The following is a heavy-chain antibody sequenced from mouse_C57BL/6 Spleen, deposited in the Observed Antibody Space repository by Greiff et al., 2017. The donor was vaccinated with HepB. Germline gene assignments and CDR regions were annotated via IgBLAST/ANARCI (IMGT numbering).Heavy chain of an antibody. Sequence: EVKLMESGAELVKPGASVKLSCTASGFNIKDYYMHWVKQRTEQGLEWIGRIDPEDGETKYAPKFQGKATITADTSSNTAYLQLSSLTSEDTAVYYCARMVTTDGAWFAYWGQGTLVTVSA. V-gene: IGHV14-2*01. CDR2: IDPEDGET. CDR3: ARMVTTDGAWFAY. D-gene: IGHD2-2*01. J-gene: IGHJ3*01. CDR1: GFNIKDYY.